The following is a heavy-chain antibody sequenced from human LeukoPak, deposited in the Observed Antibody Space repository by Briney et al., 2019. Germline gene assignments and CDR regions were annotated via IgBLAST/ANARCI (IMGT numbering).Heavy chain of an antibody. CDR3: ARDPGHDTSNYGGLDF. CDR1: GYRFTGYY. J-gene: IGHJ4*02. V-gene: IGHV1-2*02. CDR2: INPKSGDP. D-gene: IGHD4-11*01. Sequence: GASVTVSCKTSGYRFTGYYMHWVRQAPGQGLEWMGWINPKSGDPIYVQKFQGRVTLTRDTSIDTVYLELSSLKSDDTAVYYCARDPGHDTSNYGGLDFWGQGTLVTVSS.